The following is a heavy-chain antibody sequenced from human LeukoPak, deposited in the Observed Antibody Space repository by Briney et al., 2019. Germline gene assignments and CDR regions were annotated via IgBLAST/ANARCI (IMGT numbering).Heavy chain of an antibody. D-gene: IGHD1-26*01. Sequence: GGSLRLSCAASGFTFSSYEMNWVRQAPGKGLEWVSYISSSGSTIYYADSVKGRFTISRDNAKNPLYLQMNSLGAEDTAVYYCARDSPKEQKSPYWGQGTLVTVSS. J-gene: IGHJ4*02. CDR2: ISSSGSTI. V-gene: IGHV3-48*03. CDR3: ARDSPKEQKSPY. CDR1: GFTFSSYE.